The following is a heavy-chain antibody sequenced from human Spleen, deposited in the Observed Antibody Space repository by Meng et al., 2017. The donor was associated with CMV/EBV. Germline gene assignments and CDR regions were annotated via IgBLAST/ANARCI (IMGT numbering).Heavy chain of an antibody. CDR3: AADRASDDSSGYHNWFDP. Sequence: SVKVSCKASGFTFTTSAVQWVRQARGQRLEWIGWIVVGSGNTNYAQKFQERVTITRDMSTSTAYMELSSLRSEDTAVYYCAADRASDDSSGYHNWFDPRGQGTLVTVSS. D-gene: IGHD3-22*01. J-gene: IGHJ5*02. V-gene: IGHV1-58*01. CDR2: IVVGSGNT. CDR1: GFTFTTSA.